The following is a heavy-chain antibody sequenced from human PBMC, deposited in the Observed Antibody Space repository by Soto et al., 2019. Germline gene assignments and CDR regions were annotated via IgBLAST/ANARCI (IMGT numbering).Heavy chain of an antibody. Sequence: SVKVSCKASGGTFSSYAISWVRQAPGQGLEWMGGIIPIFGTANYAQKFQGRVTITADESTSTAYMELSSLRSEDTAVYYCARHGDYDFWSGYGNWFDPWGQGTLVTVSS. CDR2: IIPIFGTA. CDR3: ARHGDYDFWSGYGNWFDP. CDR1: GGTFSSYA. J-gene: IGHJ5*02. D-gene: IGHD3-3*01. V-gene: IGHV1-69*13.